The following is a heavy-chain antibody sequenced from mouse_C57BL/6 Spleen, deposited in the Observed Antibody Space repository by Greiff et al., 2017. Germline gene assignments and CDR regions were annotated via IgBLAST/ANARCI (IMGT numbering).Heavy chain of an antibody. V-gene: IGHV1-74*01. Sequence: QVQLQQPGAELVKPGASVKVSCKASGYTFTSYWMHWVKQRPGQGLEWIGRIHPSDSDTNYNQKFKGKATLTVDQSSSTAYMQLSSLTSEDSAVYYCALDSSGYVPSLGYWGQGTTLTVSS. D-gene: IGHD3-2*02. CDR2: IHPSDSDT. CDR1: GYTFTSYW. J-gene: IGHJ2*01. CDR3: ALDSSGYVPSLGY.